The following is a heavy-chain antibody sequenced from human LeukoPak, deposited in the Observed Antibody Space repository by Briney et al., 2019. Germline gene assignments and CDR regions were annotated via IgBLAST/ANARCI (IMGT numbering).Heavy chain of an antibody. V-gene: IGHV3-7*01. D-gene: IGHD5-18*01. CDR1: GFTFSNYW. CDR3: ARDRGVDTAMVNWFDP. CDR2: IRRDGSET. J-gene: IGHJ5*02. Sequence: SGGSLRLSCAASGFTFSNYWMTWVRRAPGKGLEWVANIRRDGSETHYVDSVMGRFTISRDNAKNSLYLQMNSLRAEDTAVYYCARDRGVDTAMVNWFDPWGQGTLVTVSS.